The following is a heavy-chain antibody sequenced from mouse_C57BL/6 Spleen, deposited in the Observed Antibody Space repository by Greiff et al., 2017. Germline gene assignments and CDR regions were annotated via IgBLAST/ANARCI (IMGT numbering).Heavy chain of an antibody. J-gene: IGHJ4*01. V-gene: IGHV1-50*01. D-gene: IGHD2-1*01. Sequence: QVQLQQPGAELVKPGASVKLSCKASGYTFTSYWMQWVKQRPGQGLEWIGEIDPSDSYTNYNQKFKGKATLTVDTSSSTAYMQLSSLTSEDSAVYYCARGKGNYYYAMDYWGQGTSVTVSS. CDR1: GYTFTSYW. CDR3: ARGKGNYYYAMDY. CDR2: IDPSDSYT.